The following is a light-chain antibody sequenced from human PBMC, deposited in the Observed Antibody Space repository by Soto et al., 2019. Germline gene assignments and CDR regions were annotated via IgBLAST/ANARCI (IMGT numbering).Light chain of an antibody. Sequence: QSVLTQPPSVSASPGQRVTISCSGSSSNIEKNFVSWYQQHPGTAPKVLIYDNNKRPSGTPDRFSGSKSGTSATLGITGLQTGDEADYYCGAWDNNLSAGVFGGGTKLTVL. V-gene: IGLV1-51*01. J-gene: IGLJ2*01. CDR1: SSNIEKNF. CDR2: DNN. CDR3: GAWDNNLSAGV.